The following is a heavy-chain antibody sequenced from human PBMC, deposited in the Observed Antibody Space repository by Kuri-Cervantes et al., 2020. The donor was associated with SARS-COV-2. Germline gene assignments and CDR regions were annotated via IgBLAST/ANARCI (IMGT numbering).Heavy chain of an antibody. CDR2: INHSRST. D-gene: IGHD5-18*01. V-gene: IGHV4-34*01. CDR1: GGSFSGYY. Sequence: SESLSLTCAVYGGSFSGYYWSWIRQPPGKGLEWIGEINHSRSTNYNPYLKSRVTITVDKTKNQSSLKLSTVTAADTAVYYCASRKYTAMAPYFDYWGQGTLVTVSS. J-gene: IGHJ4*02. CDR3: ASRKYTAMAPYFDY.